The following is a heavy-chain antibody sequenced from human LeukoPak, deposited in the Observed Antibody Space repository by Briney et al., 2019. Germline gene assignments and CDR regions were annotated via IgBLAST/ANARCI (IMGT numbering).Heavy chain of an antibody. D-gene: IGHD5-24*01. CDR3: ARYRDGYDYDN. Sequence: GGSLRLSCAASGFIFSGYGMHWVRQAPGKGLEWLAVVGHDGGEKYYVDSVKGRFSVYRDNSKNMLYMQMNSLRAEDTAVYYCARYRDGYDYDNWRQGILVTVSS. J-gene: IGHJ4*02. CDR2: VGHDGGEK. V-gene: IGHV3-33*08. CDR1: GFIFSGYG.